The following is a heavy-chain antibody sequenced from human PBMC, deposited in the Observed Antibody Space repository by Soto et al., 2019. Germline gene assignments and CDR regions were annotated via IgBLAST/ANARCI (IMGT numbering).Heavy chain of an antibody. J-gene: IGHJ4*02. V-gene: IGHV3-9*01. Sequence: EVQLVESGGGLVQPGRSLRLSCAASGFTFDDYAMHWVRQAPGKGLEWVSGISWNSGSIGYADSVKGRFTISRDNAKNSLYLQMNSLRAEDTALYYCAKDRGAAAGTCFDYWGQGTLVTVSS. D-gene: IGHD6-13*01. CDR3: AKDRGAAAGTCFDY. CDR1: GFTFDDYA. CDR2: ISWNSGSI.